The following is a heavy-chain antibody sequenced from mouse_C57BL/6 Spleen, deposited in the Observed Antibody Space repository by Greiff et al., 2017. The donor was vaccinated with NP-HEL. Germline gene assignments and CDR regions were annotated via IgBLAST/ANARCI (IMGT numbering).Heavy chain of an antibody. CDR3: ARDYGSISYAMDY. CDR1: GYTFTSYW. J-gene: IGHJ4*01. D-gene: IGHD1-1*01. Sequence: QVQLQQPGAELVKPGASVKLSCKASGYTFTSYWMHWVKQRPGPGLEWIGMIHPNSGSTNYNEKFKSKATLTVDKSSSTAYMQLSSLTSEDSAVYYCARDYGSISYAMDYWGQGTSGTVSS. CDR2: IHPNSGST. V-gene: IGHV1-64*01.